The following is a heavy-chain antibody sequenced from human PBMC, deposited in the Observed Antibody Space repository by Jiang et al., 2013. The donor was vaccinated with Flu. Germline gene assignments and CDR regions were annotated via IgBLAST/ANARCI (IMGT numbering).Heavy chain of an antibody. D-gene: IGHD3-3*01. V-gene: IGHV3-9*01. J-gene: IGHJ6*02. Sequence: VQPGRSLRLSCAASGFTFDDYAMHWVRQAPGKGLEWVSGIWWNSATIGYADSVKGRFTISRDNAKNSLYLQMNSLRAEDTALYYCAKDVRHGTYDLGHWDYYGMDVWGQGTTVIVSS. CDR3: AKDVRHGTYDLGHWDYYGMDV. CDR2: IWWNSATI. CDR1: GFTFDDYA.